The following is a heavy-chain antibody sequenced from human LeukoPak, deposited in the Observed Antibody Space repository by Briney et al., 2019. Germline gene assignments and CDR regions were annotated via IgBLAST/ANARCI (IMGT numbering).Heavy chain of an antibody. CDR1: DGSINSYY. V-gene: IGHV4-59*12. Sequence: PSETLSLTCTVSDGSINSYYWSWIRQPPGKGLEWIGYIYHSGSTNYNPSLKSRVTISVDTSKNQFSLKLTSVTAADTAVYYCAREGTAGTNLNWFDPWGQGTLVTVSS. J-gene: IGHJ5*02. CDR2: IYHSGST. D-gene: IGHD1-1*01. CDR3: AREGTAGTNLNWFDP.